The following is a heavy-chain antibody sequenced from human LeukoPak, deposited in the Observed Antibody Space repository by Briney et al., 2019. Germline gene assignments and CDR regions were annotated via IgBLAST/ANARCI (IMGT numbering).Heavy chain of an antibody. V-gene: IGHV3-7*01. CDR3: ATRGQAPAK. D-gene: IGHD6-6*01. CDR1: GFTFSTYW. CDR2: VNEDGSEK. J-gene: IGHJ4*02. Sequence: GGSLRLSCAASGFTFSTYWMTWVRQAPGKGLEWVANVNEDGSEKNYVDSVKGRFTISRDNAKNSLSLQVETLRVEDTAVYYCATRGQAPAKGGQGTLATVS.